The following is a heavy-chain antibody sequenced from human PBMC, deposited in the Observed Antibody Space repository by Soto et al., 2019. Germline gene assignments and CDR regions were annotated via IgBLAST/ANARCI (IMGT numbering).Heavy chain of an antibody. CDR2: ISGSGDDT. Sequence: GGSLRLSCAASGFTFSSYVMTWVRQAPGKGLEWVSIISGSGDDTYYADSVKGRFSISRDDSKNSLYLQMNSLRAEDTAVYYCARDVNCSGGSCYSVFDHWGQGTLVTVSS. J-gene: IGHJ4*02. CDR3: ARDVNCSGGSCYSVFDH. V-gene: IGHV3-23*01. D-gene: IGHD2-15*01. CDR1: GFTFSSYV.